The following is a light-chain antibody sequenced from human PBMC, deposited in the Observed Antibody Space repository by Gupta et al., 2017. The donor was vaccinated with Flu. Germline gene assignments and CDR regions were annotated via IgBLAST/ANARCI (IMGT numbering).Light chain of an antibody. V-gene: IGKV3-15*01. J-gene: IGKJ5*01. Sequence: EIVMTQSPATLSVSPGETATLSCRASQSVSISLAWYQQKPGQAPRLLIYGASTRATGIPARFSGSGSGTEFTLTISSRQSEDFAVYFCQQYDDWPPITFGQGTRLEVK. CDR3: QQYDDWPPIT. CDR1: QSVSIS. CDR2: GAS.